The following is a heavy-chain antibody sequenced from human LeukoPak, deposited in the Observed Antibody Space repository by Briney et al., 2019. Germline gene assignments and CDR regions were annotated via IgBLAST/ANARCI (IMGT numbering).Heavy chain of an antibody. D-gene: IGHD6-19*01. CDR1: GFTVSSNY. CDR3: ARDGVAVAGTGVYYYYYYMDV. Sequence: GGSLRLSCAASGFTVSSNYMSWVRQAPGKGLEWVSVIYSGGSTYYADSVKGRFTISRDNSKNTLYLQMNSLRAEDTAVYYCARDGVAVAGTGVYYYYYYMDVWGKGTTVTISS. V-gene: IGHV3-66*01. CDR2: IYSGGST. J-gene: IGHJ6*03.